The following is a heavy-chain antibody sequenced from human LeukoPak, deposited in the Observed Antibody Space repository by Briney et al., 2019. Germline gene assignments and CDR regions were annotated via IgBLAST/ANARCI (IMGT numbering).Heavy chain of an antibody. CDR1: GGTFSSYT. D-gene: IGHD6-13*01. V-gene: IGHV1-69*02. Sequence: SVKVSCKASGGTFSSYTMSWVRQAPGQGLEWMGTIIPILGIANYAQKFQGRVTLTADKSTSTAYMELSSLRSEDTAVYYCARGGAAAGPGNIDYWGQGTLVTVSS. CDR2: IIPILGIA. J-gene: IGHJ4*02. CDR3: ARGGAAAGPGNIDY.